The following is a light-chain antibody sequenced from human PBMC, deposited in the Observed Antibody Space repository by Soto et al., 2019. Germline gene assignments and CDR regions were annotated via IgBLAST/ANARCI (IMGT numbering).Light chain of an antibody. CDR2: GAS. V-gene: IGKV1-39*01. J-gene: IGKJ4*01. CDR1: QSIVKY. CDR3: QQSYSTPRLT. Sequence: DIQMTQSPSSLSASVGDRVTITCRASQSIVKYLNWYQQKPGKAPKLLIYGASSLQSGVPSRFSGSGFGTNFTLTISSLQPEDFANYYCQQSYSTPRLTFGGGTKVEIE.